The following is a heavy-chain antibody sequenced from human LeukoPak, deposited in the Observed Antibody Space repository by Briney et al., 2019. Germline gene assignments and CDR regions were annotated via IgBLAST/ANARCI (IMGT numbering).Heavy chain of an antibody. CDR3: TRGPSLHTNWVGGRWFDP. Sequence: ASEKVSCKASGYTFSNYDINWVRQASGQGLEWMGWMNPKSANTVCAQKFQGRVTMTRNISISTAYLELSSLRSEDTAMYFCTRGPSLHTNWVGGRWFDPWGQGTRVTVSS. J-gene: IGHJ5*02. V-gene: IGHV1-8*01. CDR1: GYTFSNYD. CDR2: MNPKSANT. D-gene: IGHD1-1*01.